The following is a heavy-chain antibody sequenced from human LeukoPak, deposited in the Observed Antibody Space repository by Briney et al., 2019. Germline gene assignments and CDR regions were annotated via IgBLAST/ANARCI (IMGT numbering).Heavy chain of an antibody. CDR1: GFTFSSYG. D-gene: IGHD3-22*01. Sequence: PGGSLRLSCAASGFTFSSYGMHWVRQAPAKRLEWVAFIRYDGSNKYYADSVKGRFTISRDNSKNTLYLQMNSLRAEDTAVYYCAKAEDSSGYYRTAEYFQHWGQGTLVTVSS. V-gene: IGHV3-30*02. CDR3: AKAEDSSGYYRTAEYFQH. CDR2: IRYDGSNK. J-gene: IGHJ1*01.